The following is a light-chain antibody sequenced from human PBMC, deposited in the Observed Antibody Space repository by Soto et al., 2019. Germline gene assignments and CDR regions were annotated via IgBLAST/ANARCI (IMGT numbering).Light chain of an antibody. CDR1: SSDVGANNY. CDR2: EVS. V-gene: IGLV2-8*01. CDR3: SSFACSKV. J-gene: IGLJ2*01. Sequence: QSALTQPPSASGSPGQSVTISCTGSSSDVGANNYVSWYQQHPGKAPKLMIYEVSKRPSGVPDRFSGSKSGNTASLTVSGLQAEDEADYYCSSFACSKVFGGGTKVTVL.